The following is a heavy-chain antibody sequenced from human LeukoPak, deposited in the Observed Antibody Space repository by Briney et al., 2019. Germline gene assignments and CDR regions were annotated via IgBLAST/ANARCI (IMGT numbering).Heavy chain of an antibody. J-gene: IGHJ4*02. CDR1: GGSISSYY. D-gene: IGHD2-15*01. CDR2: ISYSGGT. V-gene: IGHV4-59*12. CDR3: ARWSCSGGSCYAFFDY. Sequence: PSETLSLTCTVSGGSISSYYWSWLRQPPGKELEWIGDISYSGGTIYKDSLKSRVTISVDTSKDQFSLKLSSVTAADTAVYYCARWSCSGGSCYAFFDYWGQGTLVTVSS.